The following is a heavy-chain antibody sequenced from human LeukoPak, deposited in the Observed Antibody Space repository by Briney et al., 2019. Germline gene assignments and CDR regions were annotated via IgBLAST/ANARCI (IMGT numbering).Heavy chain of an antibody. CDR2: IKEDGSER. D-gene: IGHD6-6*01. CDR3: ARAHSSSFDY. J-gene: IGHJ4*02. Sequence: PGGSLRLSCAAYGFTFSSYWMSWIRQAPGKGLEWVANIKEDGSERYYVDSVKGPFTISRDNAKNSLYLQMNSLRAEDAAVYYCARAHSSSFDYWGQGTLVTVSS. V-gene: IGHV3-7*01. CDR1: GFTFSSYW.